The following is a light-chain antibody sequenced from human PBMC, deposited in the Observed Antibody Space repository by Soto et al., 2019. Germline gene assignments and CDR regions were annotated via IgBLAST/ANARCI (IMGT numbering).Light chain of an antibody. Sequence: DIQMTQSPSTLSESVGDRVTITCRASQSISSWLAWYQQKPGKAPKLLIYKASSLESGVPSRFSGSGSGTEFTLTISSLQPDDFATYYCQQYNSPVYTFGQGTKLEIK. V-gene: IGKV1-5*03. CDR2: KAS. CDR3: QQYNSPVYT. CDR1: QSISSW. J-gene: IGKJ2*01.